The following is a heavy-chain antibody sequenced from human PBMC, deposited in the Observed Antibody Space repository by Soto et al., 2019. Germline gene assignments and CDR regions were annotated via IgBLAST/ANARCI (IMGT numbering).Heavy chain of an antibody. D-gene: IGHD6-19*01. Sequence: GASVKVCCKASGGTLSSYAMSWVRQAPGQGLEWMGGIIPIFGTANYAQKFQGRVTITADESTSTAYMELSSLRSEDTAVYYCARAGWRVYSSGWYFDYWGQGTLVTVSS. V-gene: IGHV1-69*13. CDR1: GGTLSSYA. CDR3: ARAGWRVYSSGWYFDY. J-gene: IGHJ4*02. CDR2: IIPIFGTA.